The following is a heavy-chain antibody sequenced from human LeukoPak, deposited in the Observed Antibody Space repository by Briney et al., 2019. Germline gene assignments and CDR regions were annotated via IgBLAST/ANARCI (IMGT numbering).Heavy chain of an antibody. CDR2: IYSGGST. CDR3: ARGWDTAMDYYYYMDV. D-gene: IGHD5-18*01. Sequence: GGSLRLSCAASGFTVSRNYMSWVRQAPGKGLEWVSVIYSGGSTYYADSVKGRFTISRDNSKNTLYLQMNSLRAEDTAVYYCARGWDTAMDYYYYMDVWGKGTTVTISS. J-gene: IGHJ6*03. CDR1: GFTVSRNY. V-gene: IGHV3-66*01.